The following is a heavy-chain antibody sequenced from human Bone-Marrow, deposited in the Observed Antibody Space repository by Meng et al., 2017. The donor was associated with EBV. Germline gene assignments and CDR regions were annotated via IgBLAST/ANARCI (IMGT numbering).Heavy chain of an antibody. CDR2: ISSSSSYI. CDR3: ARGGSSFYDY. Sequence: EVQLVESGGXLVKPGGSPRLSCAASGFTFSSYSMNWVRQAPGKGLEWVSSISSSSSYINYADSVKGRFTISRDNAKNSLYLQMNSLRAEDTAVYYCARGGSSFYDYWGQGTLVNVSS. CDR1: GFTFSSYS. D-gene: IGHD6-6*01. V-gene: IGHV3-21*01. J-gene: IGHJ4*02.